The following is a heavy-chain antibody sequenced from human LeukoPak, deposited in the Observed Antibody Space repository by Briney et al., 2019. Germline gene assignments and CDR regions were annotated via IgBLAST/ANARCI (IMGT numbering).Heavy chain of an antibody. D-gene: IGHD6-13*01. CDR2: IYHSGST. CDR1: GGSISSSSYY. J-gene: IGHJ4*02. CDR3: ARIGGAAAGTGGFDY. V-gene: IGHV4-39*07. Sequence: SETLSLTCTVSGGSISSSSYYWGWIRQPPGKGLEWIGSIYHSGSTNYNPSLKSRVTISVDKSKNQFSLKLSSVTAADTAVYYCARIGGAAAGTGGFDYWGQGTLVTVSS.